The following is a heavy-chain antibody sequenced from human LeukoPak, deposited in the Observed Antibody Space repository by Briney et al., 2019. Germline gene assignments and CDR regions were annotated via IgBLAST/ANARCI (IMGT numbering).Heavy chain of an antibody. CDR3: ARTLGWGGYKWSAFDI. V-gene: IGHV4-59*12. CDR2: IYYSGST. Sequence: SETLSLTCTVSGGSISSYYWSWIRQPPGKGLEWIEYIYYSGSTNYNPSLKSRVTISVDTSKNQFSLKLSSVTAADTAVYYCARTLGWGGYKWSAFDIWGQGTMVTVSS. D-gene: IGHD3-3*01. J-gene: IGHJ3*02. CDR1: GGSISSYY.